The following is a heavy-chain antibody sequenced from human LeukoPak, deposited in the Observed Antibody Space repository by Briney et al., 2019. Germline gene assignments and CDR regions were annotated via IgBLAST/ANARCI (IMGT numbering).Heavy chain of an antibody. Sequence: GGSLRLSCAASGFTFSNYAMSWVRQAPGKGLEWVSAISGSGGGTYYADSVKGRFTISRDNSKNTLYLQMNSLRAEDTAVYYCARAVVGATLHALDIWGQGTMVTVSS. J-gene: IGHJ3*02. CDR2: ISGSGGGT. CDR3: ARAVVGATLHALDI. CDR1: GFTFSNYA. D-gene: IGHD1-26*01. V-gene: IGHV3-23*01.